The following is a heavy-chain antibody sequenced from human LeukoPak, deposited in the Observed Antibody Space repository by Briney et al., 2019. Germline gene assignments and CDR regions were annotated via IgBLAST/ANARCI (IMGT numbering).Heavy chain of an antibody. CDR1: GGSFSGYY. V-gene: IGHV4-34*01. J-gene: IGHJ6*03. D-gene: IGHD5-24*01. CDR2: INHSGST. CDR3: ARHRVEMATILSNYYYYYMDV. Sequence: TTSETLSLTCAVYGGSFSGYYWSWIRQPPGKGLEWIGEINHSGSTNYNPSLKSRVTISVDTSKNQFSLKLSSVTAADTAVYYCARHRVEMATILSNYYYYYMDVWGKGTTVTISS.